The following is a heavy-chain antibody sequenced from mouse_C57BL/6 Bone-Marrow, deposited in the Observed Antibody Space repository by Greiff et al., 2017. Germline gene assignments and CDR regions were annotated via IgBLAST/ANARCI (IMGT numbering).Heavy chain of an antibody. D-gene: IGHD2-4*01. V-gene: IGHV14-3*01. J-gene: IGHJ4*01. CDR3: ARDYYDLYYAMDY. Sequence: DVKLVESVAELVRPGASVKLSCTASGFNIKNTYMHWVKQRPEQGLEWIGRIDPANGNTKYAPKFQGKATITADTSSNTAYLQLSSLTSEDTAIYYCARDYYDLYYAMDYWGQGTSVTVSS. CDR2: IDPANGNT. CDR1: GFNIKNTY.